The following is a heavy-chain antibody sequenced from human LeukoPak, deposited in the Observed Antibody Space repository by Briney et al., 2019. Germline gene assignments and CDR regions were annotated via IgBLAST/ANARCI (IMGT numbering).Heavy chain of an antibody. V-gene: IGHV3-7*01. CDR3: ARDYTGGWNDY. D-gene: IGHD7-27*01. Sequence: GGSLRLSCAAAGFTFSRYWMSWVRQATGKGLGCVAKIKEDGSEKHYVDSVKGRFTISRDNAKNSLYLQMNSLRAEDTAVYYCARDYTGGWNDYWGQGTLVTVSS. CDR2: IKEDGSEK. CDR1: GFTFSRYW. J-gene: IGHJ4*02.